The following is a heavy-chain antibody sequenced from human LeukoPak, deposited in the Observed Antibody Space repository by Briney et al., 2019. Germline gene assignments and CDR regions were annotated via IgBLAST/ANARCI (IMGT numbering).Heavy chain of an antibody. Sequence: GASVKVSCKASGYTFTSYDVNWVRQAAGQGLEWMGWMNPNSGNTGYAQKFQGRVTKTRNISISTAYMELSSLKSEDTAVYYCARGAGYGSGSRDYWGQGTLVTVSS. J-gene: IGHJ4*02. CDR1: GYTFTSYD. CDR2: MNPNSGNT. D-gene: IGHD3-10*01. CDR3: ARGAGYGSGSRDY. V-gene: IGHV1-8*01.